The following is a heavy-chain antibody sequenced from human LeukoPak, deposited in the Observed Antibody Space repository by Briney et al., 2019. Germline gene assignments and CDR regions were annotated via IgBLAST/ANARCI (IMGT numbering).Heavy chain of an antibody. CDR1: GFTFSSYA. D-gene: IGHD5-24*01. V-gene: IGHV3-21*01. CDR3: ARDGYNYVSRLDY. Sequence: GGSLRPSCAASGFTFSSYAMSWVRQAPGKGLEWVSSISSSSSYIYYADSVKGRFTISRDNAKNSLYLQMNSLRAEDTAVYYCARDGYNYVSRLDYWGQGTLVTVSS. CDR2: ISSSSSYI. J-gene: IGHJ4*02.